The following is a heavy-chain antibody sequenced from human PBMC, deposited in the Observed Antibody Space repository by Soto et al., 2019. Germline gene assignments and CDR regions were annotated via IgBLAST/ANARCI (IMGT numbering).Heavy chain of an antibody. CDR1: GVSISSGGYY. CDR3: VSVIGGDSEYYFDF. Sequence: TLSLTCTVSGVSISSGGYYWSWIRQHPGKGLEWIGNIYYSGRTYYNPSLKSRVILSVDTSKNHFSLTLRSVTAADSAMYYCVSVIGGDSEYYFDFSGQGALVT. J-gene: IGHJ4*02. V-gene: IGHV4-31*03. D-gene: IGHD2-21*02. CDR2: IYYSGRT.